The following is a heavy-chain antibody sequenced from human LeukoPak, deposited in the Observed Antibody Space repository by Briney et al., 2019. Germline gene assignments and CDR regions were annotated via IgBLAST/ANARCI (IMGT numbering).Heavy chain of an antibody. CDR3: AGHHPRNTVDF. Sequence: TSETLSLTCTVSGGSISSYYWSWIRQPPGKGLEWIAYISDIGSINYNPSLKSRVTISLDTSKNQFSLKLSSATAADTAVYYCAGHHPRNTVDFWGQGTLVTVSS. V-gene: IGHV4-59*08. CDR2: ISDIGSI. CDR1: GGSISSYY. D-gene: IGHD2-8*02. J-gene: IGHJ4*02.